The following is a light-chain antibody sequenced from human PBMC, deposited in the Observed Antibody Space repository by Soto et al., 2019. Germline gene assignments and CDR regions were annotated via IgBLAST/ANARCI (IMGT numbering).Light chain of an antibody. Sequence: DIQMTQSPSSVSASVGDRVTITCRASQGISNWLAWYQQKAGKAPKLLIYATSTLQSGLPSRFRGSEYATEFTLTTSSLQPEDVATYYCQQDNSFPYTFGQGTKLEIK. J-gene: IGKJ2*01. V-gene: IGKV1-12*01. CDR3: QQDNSFPYT. CDR1: QGISNW. CDR2: ATS.